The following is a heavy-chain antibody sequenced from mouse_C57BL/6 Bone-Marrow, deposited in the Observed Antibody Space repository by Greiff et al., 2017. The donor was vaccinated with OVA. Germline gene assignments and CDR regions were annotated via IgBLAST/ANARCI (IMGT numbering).Heavy chain of an antibody. J-gene: IGHJ4*01. CDR2: IHPNSGST. D-gene: IGHD2-3*01. CDR1: GYTFTSYW. Sequence: QVQLQQPGAELVKPGASVKLSCKASGYTFTSYWMHWVKQRPGQGLEWIGMIHPNSGSTNYNEKFKSKATLTVDKSSSTAYMQLSSLTSEDSSVYYCARGWLLHNDAMGYWGQGTSVTVSS. CDR3: ARGWLLHNDAMGY. V-gene: IGHV1-64*01.